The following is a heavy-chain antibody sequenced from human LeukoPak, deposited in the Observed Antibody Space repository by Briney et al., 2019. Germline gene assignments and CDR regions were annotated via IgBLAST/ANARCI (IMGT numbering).Heavy chain of an antibody. CDR3: ARESHLDTAMYY. J-gene: IGHJ4*02. Sequence: ASVKVSCKASGYTFTSYGISWVRPAPGQGLEWMGWISAYNGNTNYAQKLQGRVTMTTDTSTSTAYMELRSLRSDDTAVYYCARESHLDTAMYYWGRGTLVTVSS. CDR1: GYTFTSYG. V-gene: IGHV1-18*01. D-gene: IGHD5-18*01. CDR2: ISAYNGNT.